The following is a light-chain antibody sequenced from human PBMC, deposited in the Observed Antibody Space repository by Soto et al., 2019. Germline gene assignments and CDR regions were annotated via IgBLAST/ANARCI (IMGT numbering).Light chain of an antibody. J-gene: IGKJ1*01. CDR1: QSVSSNY. V-gene: IGKV3-20*01. CDR3: QQYARSPRT. Sequence: GERATLSCRASQSVSSNYLAWYQQKPGQAPRLLIYDASSRATGIPDRFSGSGSGTDFTLTIHRLEPEDFAVYYCQQYARSPRTFGQGTKVDI. CDR2: DAS.